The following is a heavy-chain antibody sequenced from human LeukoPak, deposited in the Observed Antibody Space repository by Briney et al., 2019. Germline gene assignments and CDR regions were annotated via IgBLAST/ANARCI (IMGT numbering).Heavy chain of an antibody. V-gene: IGHV3-15*01. J-gene: IGHJ4*02. CDR3: STDINTIYDKVL. Sequence: PGGSLRLSCAASGLSFSGAWMTWVRQPPGKGLEWVGRITSRNDGETTAYAAPVKGRFTISRDDSKNTIYLQMNSLKTEDTAVYYWSTDINTIYDKVLWGQGTLVTVSS. D-gene: IGHD5/OR15-5a*01. CDR2: ITSRNDGETT. CDR1: GLSFSGAW.